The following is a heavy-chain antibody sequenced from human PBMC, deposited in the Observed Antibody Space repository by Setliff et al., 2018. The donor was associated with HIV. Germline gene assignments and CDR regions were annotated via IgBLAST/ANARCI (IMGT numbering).Heavy chain of an antibody. CDR1: GYSISSVYY. Sequence: KPSETMSLTCAVSGYSISSVYYWGWIRQPPGKGLEWIGSIYHSGSTYYNPSLKSRVTISVDTSKNQFSLNLSSGTAADTAVYYCARAPSAVGVVRGVIHYFNYWGQGTLVTVSS. D-gene: IGHD3-10*01. J-gene: IGHJ4*02. CDR2: IYHSGST. V-gene: IGHV4-38-2*01. CDR3: ARAPSAVGVVRGVIHYFNY.